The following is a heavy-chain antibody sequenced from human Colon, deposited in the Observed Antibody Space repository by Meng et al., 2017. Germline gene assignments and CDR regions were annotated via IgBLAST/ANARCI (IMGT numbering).Heavy chain of an antibody. CDR1: GGSISSGDYY. CDR2: FYFSGNT. CDR3: ARYFYDSRGVTWFDP. V-gene: IGHV4-31*03. D-gene: IGHD3-22*01. J-gene: IGHJ5*02. Sequence: QWQLQESGPGLVKPSQTLSLTCTCSGGSISSGDYYWSWSRQHPGKGLEWIGYFYFSGNTYYNPSLKSRVSISVDTSKNRFSLNLSSVTAADTAVYYCARYFYDSRGVTWFDPWGQGTLVTVSS.